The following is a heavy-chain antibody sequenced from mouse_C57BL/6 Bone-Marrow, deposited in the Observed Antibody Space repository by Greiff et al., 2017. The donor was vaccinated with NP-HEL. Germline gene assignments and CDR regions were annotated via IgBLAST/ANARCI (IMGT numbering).Heavy chain of an antibody. CDR2: IDPEDGET. CDR3: DREYYGSFAY. Sequence: EVQRVESGAELVKPGASVKLSCTASGFNIKDYYMHWVKQRPEQGLEWIGRIDPEDGETKYASKFQGKATIAADTSSTTAYLKLSSLTAEDTAVYYCDREYYGSFAYWGQGTLVTVSA. V-gene: IGHV14-2*01. CDR1: GFNIKDYY. J-gene: IGHJ3*01. D-gene: IGHD1-1*01.